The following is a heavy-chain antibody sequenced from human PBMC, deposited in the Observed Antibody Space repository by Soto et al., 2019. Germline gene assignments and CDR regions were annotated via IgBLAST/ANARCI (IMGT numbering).Heavy chain of an antibody. D-gene: IGHD3-22*01. CDR1: GYTFTGYY. J-gene: IGHJ3*02. Sequence: ASVKVSCKASGYTFTGYYMHWVRQAPGQGLEWMGWINPNSGGTNYAQKFQGRVTMTRDTSISTAYMELSRLRSDDTAVYYCARSPWYYYDSSGYFGYAFDIWGQGTMVTVSS. V-gene: IGHV1-2*02. CDR2: INPNSGGT. CDR3: ARSPWYYYDSSGYFGYAFDI.